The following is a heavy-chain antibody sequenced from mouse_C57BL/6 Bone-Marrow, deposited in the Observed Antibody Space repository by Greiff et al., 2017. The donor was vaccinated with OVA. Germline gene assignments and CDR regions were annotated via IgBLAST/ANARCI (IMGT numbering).Heavy chain of an antibody. CDR2: IYPGGGYT. D-gene: IGHD2-3*01. CDR3: ARERNDGYYSYYAMDY. J-gene: IGHJ4*01. V-gene: IGHV1-63*01. CDR1: GYTFTNYW. Sequence: QVQLQQSGAELVRPGTSVKMSCKASGYTFTNYWIGWAKQRPGHGLEWIGDIYPGGGYTNYNEKFKGKATLTADKSSSTAYMQFSSLTSEDTAVYYCARERNDGYYSYYAMDYWGQGTSVTVSS.